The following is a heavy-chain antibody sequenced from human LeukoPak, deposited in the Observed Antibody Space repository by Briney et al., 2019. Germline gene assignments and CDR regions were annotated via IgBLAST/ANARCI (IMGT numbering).Heavy chain of an antibody. D-gene: IGHD6-19*01. CDR1: GFTVSNNY. J-gene: IGHJ4*02. Sequence: GGSPRLSCAASGFTVSNNYMTWVRQAPGKGLDWVSLIYSGGGTNYADSVKGRFTISRDVFKNTLYLQMNRLRAEDTAVYYCARVHSGWYTADYWGQGTLVTVSS. V-gene: IGHV3-53*01. CDR2: IYSGGGT. CDR3: ARVHSGWYTADY.